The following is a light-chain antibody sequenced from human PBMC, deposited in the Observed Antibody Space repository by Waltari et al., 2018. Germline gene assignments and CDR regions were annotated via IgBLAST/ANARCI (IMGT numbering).Light chain of an antibody. CDR1: RSSIGSNT. J-gene: IGLJ3*02. Sequence: QSVLTQPPSASGTPGQTVTISCSASRSSIGSNTVNWYQQVPGMAPKLLIYSHNQRPSGVPDRFSGSKSGTSASLAISGLQSEDEADYYCAAWNYSLNGWVFGGGTKLTV. V-gene: IGLV1-44*01. CDR2: SHN. CDR3: AAWNYSLNGWV.